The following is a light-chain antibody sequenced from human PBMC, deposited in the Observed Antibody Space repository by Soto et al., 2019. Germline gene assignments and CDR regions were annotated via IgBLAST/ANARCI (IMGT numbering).Light chain of an antibody. V-gene: IGKV1-9*01. J-gene: IGKJ5*01. CDR2: TAS. CDR1: QVISNY. CDR3: QQLTSSPIT. Sequence: DIQLSQSPSFLSASVGDRVTITCRASQVISNYLAWYQRKPGKAPKLLISTASILQSGVPSRFSGSGSGTEFTLTISRLQPEDFATYYCQQLTSSPITFGQGTRLEIK.